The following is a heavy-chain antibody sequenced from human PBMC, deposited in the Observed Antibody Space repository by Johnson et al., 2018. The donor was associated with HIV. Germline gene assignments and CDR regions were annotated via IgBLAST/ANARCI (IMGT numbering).Heavy chain of an antibody. D-gene: IGHD3-9*01. CDR2: IFSVGGA. J-gene: IGHJ3*02. Sequence: MQLVESGGGLVQPGGSLRLSCAASGITVSSNYISWVRQAPGKGLEWVSVIFSVGGAYYADSVKGRFIISRDNSKNMLYLHMNSLRPEDTAVYYCARDGRDLVTRGSFDICGQGTVVTVSS. CDR3: ARDGRDLVTRGSFDI. CDR1: GITVSSNY. V-gene: IGHV3-66*02.